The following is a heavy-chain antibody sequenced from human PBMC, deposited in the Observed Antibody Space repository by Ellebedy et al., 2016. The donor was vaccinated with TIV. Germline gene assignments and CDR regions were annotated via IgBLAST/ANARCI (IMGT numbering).Heavy chain of an antibody. CDR3: ARDVGSMLGKDGFDI. CDR2: ISSSGSTI. V-gene: IGHV3-11*01. J-gene: IGHJ3*02. CDR1: GITFSDY. D-gene: IGHD2-8*01. Sequence: GESLKISCAASGITFSDYMTWIRQAPGKGLEWVAYISSSGSTIYYADAVKGRFTISRDNAKKLLYLQMNSLRAEDTAVYYCARDVGSMLGKDGFDIWGQGTMVTVSS.